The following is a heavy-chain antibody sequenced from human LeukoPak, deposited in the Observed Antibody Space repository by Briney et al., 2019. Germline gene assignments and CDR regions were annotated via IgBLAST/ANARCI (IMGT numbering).Heavy chain of an antibody. CDR2: INWNGGST. J-gene: IGHJ4*02. D-gene: IGHD2-2*02. CDR3: ARDSYRDNSFDY. Sequence: SGGSLRLSCAASGFTFNNYVMSRVRQAPGKGLEWVSGINWNGGSTGYGDSVKGRFTISRDNAKNSLYLQMNSLRAEDTALYSCARDSYRDNSFDYWGQGTLVTVSS. CDR1: GFTFNNYV. V-gene: IGHV3-20*04.